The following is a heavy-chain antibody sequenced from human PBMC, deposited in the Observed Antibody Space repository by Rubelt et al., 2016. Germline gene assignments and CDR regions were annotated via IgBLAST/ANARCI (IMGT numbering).Heavy chain of an antibody. Sequence: GGGVVQPGGSLRLSCAASGFSFSSCGMHWVRQAPGKGLEWVAVISYDGGKSYYADSVKGRFTISRDNSKNTLYVQMNSLRDEDTALYYCAKKLVYTGFYPFDSWGQGTLVTVSS. CDR2: ISYDGGKS. V-gene: IGHV3-30*18. CDR3: AKKLVYTGFYPFDS. J-gene: IGHJ4*02. CDR1: GFSFSSCG. D-gene: IGHD2/OR15-2a*01.